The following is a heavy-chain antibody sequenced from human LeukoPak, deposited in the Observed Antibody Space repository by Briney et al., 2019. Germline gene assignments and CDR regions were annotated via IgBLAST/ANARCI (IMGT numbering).Heavy chain of an antibody. CDR1: GFTFRTYW. CDR2: IHQDGNEK. J-gene: IGHJ4*02. Sequence: GGSLRLCCAASGFTFRTYWMSWVRQAPGKGLEWVANIHQDGNEKYYVDSVKGRFTISRDNANNSLYLQMTSLRVEDTAVYYCARGDDFSGDYWGQGTLVTVSS. CDR3: ARGDDFSGDY. D-gene: IGHD2-21*02. V-gene: IGHV3-7*04.